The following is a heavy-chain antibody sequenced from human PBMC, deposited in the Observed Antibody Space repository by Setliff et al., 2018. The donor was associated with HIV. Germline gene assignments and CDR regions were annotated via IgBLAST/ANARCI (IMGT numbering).Heavy chain of an antibody. D-gene: IGHD6-13*01. V-gene: IGHV5-51*01. J-gene: IGHJ3*02. CDR1: GYNFNTYW. Sequence: GESLKISCKGFGYNFNTYWIAWVRQVPGKGLEWMGIIYPIDSETKYSPSFQGQVTISVDRSISTAYLQWNNLKASDTAMYYCARGATGNLEALDIWGQGTMVTVSS. CDR3: ARGATGNLEALDI. CDR2: IYPIDSET.